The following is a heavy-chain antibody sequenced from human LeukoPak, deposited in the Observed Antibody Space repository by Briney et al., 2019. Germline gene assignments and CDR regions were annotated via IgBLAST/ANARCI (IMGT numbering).Heavy chain of an antibody. D-gene: IGHD6-13*01. J-gene: IGHJ3*02. CDR3: ARVRDNTPRIAAAGTSAFDI. CDR2: IIPIFGTA. V-gene: IGHV1-69*06. Sequence: GASVKVSCKASGGTFITSLLSWVRQAPGQRPEWMGGIIPIFGTANYAQEFQGRVTITADKSTSTVYMELSSLRSDDTAVYFCARVRDNTPRIAAAGTSAFDIWGQGTMVTVSS. CDR1: GGTFITSL.